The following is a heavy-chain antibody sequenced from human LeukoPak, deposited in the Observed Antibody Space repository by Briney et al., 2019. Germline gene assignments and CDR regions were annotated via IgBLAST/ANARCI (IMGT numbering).Heavy chain of an antibody. Sequence: PGGSLRLSCASSGFTFSDYWMSWVRQAPGKGLEWVANIKQDGSEKYYVDSAKGRFTISRDNAKNSLYLQMNSLRAEDTAVYYCVRDRAYFDSSGFYNLDYWGQGTLVTVSS. V-gene: IGHV3-7*01. J-gene: IGHJ4*02. D-gene: IGHD3-22*01. CDR1: GFTFSDYW. CDR2: IKQDGSEK. CDR3: VRDRAYFDSSGFYNLDY.